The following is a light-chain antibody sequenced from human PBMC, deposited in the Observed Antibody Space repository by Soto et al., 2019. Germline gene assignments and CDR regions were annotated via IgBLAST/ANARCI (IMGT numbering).Light chain of an antibody. V-gene: IGKV3-11*01. CDR2: DAS. CDR3: QHYLTWPLT. Sequence: EIVLTQSPATLSLSPGETATLSCRASQSISNYLAWYQHKPGQAPRLLIFDASNRATGIPARFSGSGSGTDFTLTISGLEPEDFAIYYCQHYLTWPLTFGGGTRVEI. CDR1: QSISNY. J-gene: IGKJ4*01.